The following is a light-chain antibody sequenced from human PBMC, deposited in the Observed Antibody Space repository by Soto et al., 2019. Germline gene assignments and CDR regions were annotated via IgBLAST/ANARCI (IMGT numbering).Light chain of an antibody. CDR1: QDISVY. CDR2: SAS. CDR3: QKFNTAPLP. J-gene: IGKJ5*01. Sequence: DIQMTQSPSSLSASVGDRVTITCRASQDISVYLAWYQQKPVKVPKLLIYSASTLQSGVPSRFSGSGSGTDFTLTISSLQPEDVATYYCQKFNTAPLPFGQGTRLDI. V-gene: IGKV1-27*01.